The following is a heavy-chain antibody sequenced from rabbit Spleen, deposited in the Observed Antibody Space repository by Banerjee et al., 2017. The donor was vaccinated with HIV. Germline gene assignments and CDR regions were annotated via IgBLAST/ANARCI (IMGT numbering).Heavy chain of an antibody. CDR1: GFSFSSSYY. CDR3: ARNYVNAFDP. D-gene: IGHD1-1*01. CDR2: IDTNDGDT. J-gene: IGHJ2*01. V-gene: IGHV1S45*01. Sequence: QEQLEESGGDLVKPEGSLTLTCTASGFSFSSSYYMYWVRQAPGKGLEWIACIDTNDGDTDYANWSKGRFTISKTSSTTVTLQMTSLTAADTATYFCARNYVNAFDPWGPGTLVTVS.